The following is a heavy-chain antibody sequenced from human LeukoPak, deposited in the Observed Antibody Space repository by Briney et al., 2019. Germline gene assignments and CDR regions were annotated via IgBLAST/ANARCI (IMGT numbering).Heavy chain of an antibody. CDR1: GFTFSSYA. Sequence: GRSLRLSCAASGFTFSSYAMHWVRQAPGKGLEWVAVISYDGSNKYYADSVKGRFTISRDNSKNTLYLQMNSLRAEDTAVYYCAKDGIAVAGYYFDYWGQGTLVTVSS. V-gene: IGHV3-30-3*01. CDR2: ISYDGSNK. CDR3: AKDGIAVAGYYFDY. D-gene: IGHD6-19*01. J-gene: IGHJ4*02.